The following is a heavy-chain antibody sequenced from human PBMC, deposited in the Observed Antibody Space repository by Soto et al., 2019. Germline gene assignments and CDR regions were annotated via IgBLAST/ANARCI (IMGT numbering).Heavy chain of an antibody. CDR2: IHYSGST. CDR3: TGGGEGSLEWLFED. J-gene: IGHJ4*02. Sequence: QLQESGPGLVKTSETLSLTCTVSGGSISRSSYFWGWIRQPPGKGLEWIASIHYSGSTYYNPSRRSPVTISLEPAKSQFSLKLSSLAAADTAVYYCTGGGEGSLEWLFEDLGQGLPVTVSS. D-gene: IGHD3-3*01. V-gene: IGHV4-39*01. CDR1: GGSISRSSYF.